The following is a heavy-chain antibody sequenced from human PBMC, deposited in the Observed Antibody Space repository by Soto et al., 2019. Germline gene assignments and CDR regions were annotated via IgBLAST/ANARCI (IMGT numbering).Heavy chain of an antibody. CDR3: ARGRTSSPTPGDY. Sequence: SETLSLTCTVSGGSVSSGGYYGSWIRQHPGKGLEWIGYIYYSGSTYYNPSLKSRVTISVDTSKNQFSLKLSSVTAADTAVYYCARGRTSSPTPGDYWGQGTLVTVS. CDR2: IYYSGST. V-gene: IGHV4-31*03. J-gene: IGHJ4*02. CDR1: GGSVSSGGYY. D-gene: IGHD2-2*01.